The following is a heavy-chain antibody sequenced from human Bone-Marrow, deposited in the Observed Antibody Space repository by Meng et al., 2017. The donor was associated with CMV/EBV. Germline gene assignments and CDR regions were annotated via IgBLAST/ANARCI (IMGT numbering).Heavy chain of an antibody. D-gene: IGHD1-26*01. CDR1: GFTFSSYD. CDR3: AKDLYSGSSRLGGVGY. CDR2: IGTAGDT. J-gene: IGHJ4*02. Sequence: GESLKISCAASGFTFSSYDMHWVRQATGKGLEWVSAIGTAGDTYYPGSVKGRFTISRDNSKNTLYLQMNSLRAEDTAVYYCAKDLYSGSSRLGGVGYWGQGTLVTVSS. V-gene: IGHV3-13*01.